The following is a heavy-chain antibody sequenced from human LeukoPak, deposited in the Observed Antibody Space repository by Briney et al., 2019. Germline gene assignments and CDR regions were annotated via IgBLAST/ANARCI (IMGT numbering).Heavy chain of an antibody. CDR2: IYTSGSS. V-gene: IGHV4-4*07. D-gene: IGHD2/OR15-2a*01. CDR3: ARERAAFSPFDY. Sequence: SETLSLTCTVSGGSISSYYWSWIRQPAGKGLEWIGRIYTSGSSNYNPSLKSRVTMSVDTSKNQFSLKLSSVTAADTAVYYCARERAAFSPFDYWGQGTLVTVSS. J-gene: IGHJ4*02. CDR1: GGSISSYY.